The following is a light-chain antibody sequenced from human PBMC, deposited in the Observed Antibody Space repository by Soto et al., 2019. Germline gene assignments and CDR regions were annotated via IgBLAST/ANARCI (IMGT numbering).Light chain of an antibody. Sequence: QSVLTQPVSVSGSPGQSITISCVGTSGDIGDYNYVSWYQQHPGKVPKVIIYDVSNRPSGVSYRFSGTKSGNTASLTVSGLQAEDEADYYCCSYTRSGTLIFGTGTRSPT. J-gene: IGLJ1*01. V-gene: IGLV2-14*01. CDR1: SGDIGDYNY. CDR3: CSYTRSGTLI. CDR2: DVS.